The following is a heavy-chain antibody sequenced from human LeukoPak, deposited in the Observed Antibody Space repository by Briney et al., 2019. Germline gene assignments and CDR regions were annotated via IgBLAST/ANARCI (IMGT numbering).Heavy chain of an antibody. CDR3: ARTPRHRRYFDY. J-gene: IGHJ4*02. Sequence: ASVKVSCKASGGTFSSYAISWVRQAPGQGLEWMGRIIPIFGTANYAQKFQGRVTITTDESTSTAYMELSSLTSEDTAVYYCARTPRHRRYFDYWGQGTLVTVSS. V-gene: IGHV1-69*05. CDR2: IIPIFGTA. CDR1: GGTFSSYA.